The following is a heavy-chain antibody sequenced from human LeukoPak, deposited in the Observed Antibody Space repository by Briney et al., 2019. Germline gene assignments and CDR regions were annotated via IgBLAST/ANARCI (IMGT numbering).Heavy chain of an antibody. V-gene: IGHV3-30*18. CDR1: GFTFSSYG. CDR2: ISYDGSNK. Sequence: GRSLRLSRAASGFTFSSYGMHWVRQAPGKGLEWVAVISYDGSNKYYADSVKGRFTISRDNSKNTLYLQMNSLRAEDTAVYYCAKDLDYYVWGAGYYGMDVWGQGTTVTVSS. CDR3: AKDLDYYVWGAGYYGMDV. D-gene: IGHD3-16*01. J-gene: IGHJ6*02.